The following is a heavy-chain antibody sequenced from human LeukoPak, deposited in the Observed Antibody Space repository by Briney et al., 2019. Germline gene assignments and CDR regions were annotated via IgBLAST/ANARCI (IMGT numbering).Heavy chain of an antibody. Sequence: SETLSLTCAVYGGSFSGYYWSWIRQPPGKGLEWIGEINHSGSTNYNPSLKSRVTISVDTSKNQFSLKLGSVTAADTAVYYCARRNIYDFWSGYFIFDYWGQGTLVTVSS. J-gene: IGHJ4*02. CDR1: GGSFSGYY. D-gene: IGHD3-3*01. CDR2: INHSGST. CDR3: ARRNIYDFWSGYFIFDY. V-gene: IGHV4-34*01.